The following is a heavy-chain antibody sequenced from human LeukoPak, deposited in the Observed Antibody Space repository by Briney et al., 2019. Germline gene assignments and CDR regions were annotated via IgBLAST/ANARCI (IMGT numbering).Heavy chain of an antibody. CDR2: INPNSGGT. V-gene: IGHV1-2*02. CDR1: GYTFTDYY. Sequence: ASVKVSCKASGYTFTDYYIYWVRQAPGQGLEWMGWINPNSGGTNYAQKFRGRVTMTSDTSISTAYMDLSRLRSDDTAVYYCAREWSTDAFDIWGQGTMVTVSS. J-gene: IGHJ3*02. D-gene: IGHD1-26*01. CDR3: AREWSTDAFDI.